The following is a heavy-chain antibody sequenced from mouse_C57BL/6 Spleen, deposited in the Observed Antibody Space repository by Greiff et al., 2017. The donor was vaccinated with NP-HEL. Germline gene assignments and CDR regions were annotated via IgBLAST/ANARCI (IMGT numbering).Heavy chain of an antibody. CDR1: GYTFTSYW. CDR2: IHPNSGST. Sequence: VQLQQPGAELVKPGASVKLSCKASGYTFTSYWMHWVKQRPGQGLEWIGMIHPNSGSTNYNEKFKSKATLTVDKSSSTAYMQLSSLTSEDSAVYYCARNYDYDLYYFDYWGQGTTLTVSS. J-gene: IGHJ2*01. CDR3: ARNYDYDLYYFDY. D-gene: IGHD2-4*01. V-gene: IGHV1-64*01.